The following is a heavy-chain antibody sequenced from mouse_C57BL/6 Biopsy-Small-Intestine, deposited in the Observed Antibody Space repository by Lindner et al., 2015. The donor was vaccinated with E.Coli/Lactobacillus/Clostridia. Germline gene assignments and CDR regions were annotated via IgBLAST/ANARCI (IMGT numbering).Heavy chain of an antibody. Sequence: VQLQESGPELVKPGASVKISCKASGNSFTGYYIHWVKQSHGNILDWIGYISPYNGISSYNQKFKGKAILTVDKSSSTAYMELRSLTSEDSAVYYCAANYGTLAWFAYWGQGTLVTVSA. CDR2: ISPYNGIS. CDR3: AANYGTLAWFAY. CDR1: GNSFTGYY. V-gene: IGHV1-31*01. D-gene: IGHD2-1*01. J-gene: IGHJ3*01.